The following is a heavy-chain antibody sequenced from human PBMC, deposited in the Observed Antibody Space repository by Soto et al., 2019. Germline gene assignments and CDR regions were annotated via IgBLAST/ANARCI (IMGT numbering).Heavy chain of an antibody. D-gene: IGHD5-18*01. CDR1: GYTFTSYG. CDR2: ISAYNGNT. CDR3: AKMERTQLWLLVQN. J-gene: IGHJ4*02. V-gene: IGHV1-18*01. Sequence: ASVKVSCKASGYTFTSYGISWVRQAPGQGLEWMGWISAYNGNTNYAQKLQGRVTMTTDTSTSTAYMELRSLRSDDTAVYFCAKMERTQLWLLVQNWGQGLPVTVSS.